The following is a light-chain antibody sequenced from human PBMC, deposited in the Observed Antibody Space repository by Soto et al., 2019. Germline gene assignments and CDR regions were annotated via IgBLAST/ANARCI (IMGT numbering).Light chain of an antibody. V-gene: IGKV3-20*01. CDR3: QQYGSSGT. Sequence: EIVLTQSPGTLSLSPGERATLSCRASQSVSNNYLAWYQQKPGQAPRLLIYGASNRATSIPDRFSGSGSGTDFTLTISRLEPEDCAVYYCQQYGSSGTFGQGTKVDI. CDR2: GAS. CDR1: QSVSNNY. J-gene: IGKJ1*01.